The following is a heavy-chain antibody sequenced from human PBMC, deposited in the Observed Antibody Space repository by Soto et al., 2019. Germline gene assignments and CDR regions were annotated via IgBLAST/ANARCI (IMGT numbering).Heavy chain of an antibody. J-gene: IGHJ4*02. Sequence: QVPLVQSGAEVKKPGSSVKVSCEASGGTFTGHAISWVRQAPGQGPEWMGGLIPLFGTSQHAQNFQGRLTITADKSTSTAYMELTSLRFEDTAIYYCARGPNWGYRFDSWGQGTLVTVSS. CDR1: GGTFTGHA. V-gene: IGHV1-69*06. D-gene: IGHD7-27*01. CDR2: LIPLFGTS. CDR3: ARGPNWGYRFDS.